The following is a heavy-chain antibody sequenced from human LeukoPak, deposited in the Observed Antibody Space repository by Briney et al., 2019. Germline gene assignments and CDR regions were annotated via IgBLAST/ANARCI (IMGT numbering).Heavy chain of an antibody. Sequence: SVKVSCKASGGTFSIYAISWVRQAPGQGLEWMGGIIPIFGTANYAQKFQGRVTITADESTSTAYMELSSLRSEDTAVYYCARSLSINYVAGTTYFDYWGQGTLVTVSS. CDR2: IIPIFGTA. D-gene: IGHD6-19*01. V-gene: IGHV1-69*01. CDR3: ARSLSINYVAGTTYFDY. J-gene: IGHJ4*02. CDR1: GGTFSIYA.